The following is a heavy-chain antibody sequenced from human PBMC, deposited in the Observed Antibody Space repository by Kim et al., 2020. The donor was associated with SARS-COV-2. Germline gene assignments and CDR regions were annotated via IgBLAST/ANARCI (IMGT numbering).Heavy chain of an antibody. CDR3: ARVQWTSSCVDC. V-gene: IGHV3-11*01. J-gene: IGHJ4*02. Sequence: YYADSVQGGFTVSRANAKNSVYLEMASLGAEDTAVYYCARVQWTSSCVDCWGQGTLVTVSS. D-gene: IGHD6-13*01.